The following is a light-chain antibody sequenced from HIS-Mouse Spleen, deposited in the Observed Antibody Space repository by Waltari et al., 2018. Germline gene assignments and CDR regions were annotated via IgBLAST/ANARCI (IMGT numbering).Light chain of an antibody. J-gene: IGKJ4*01. CDR3: QQYNNWPLT. CDR2: GAS. Sequence: EILMTQSPAPLSVTPGERATLSRRASQSVSSNLAWYQQTPGQAPRLLIYGASTRATGIPARFSGSGSGTEFTLTISSMQSEDFAVYYCQQYNNWPLTFGGGTKVEIK. V-gene: IGKV3-15*01. CDR1: QSVSSN.